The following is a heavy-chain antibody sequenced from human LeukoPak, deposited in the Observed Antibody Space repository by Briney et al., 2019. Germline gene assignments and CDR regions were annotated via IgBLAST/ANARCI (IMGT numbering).Heavy chain of an antibody. CDR1: GGAISNYY. CDR2: IYYSGST. D-gene: IGHD6-6*01. CDR3: ARKRFIAAGGFDP. J-gene: IGHJ5*02. V-gene: IGHV4-59*01. Sequence: SETLSLTCTVSGGAISNYYWSWIRQPPGKGLEGIGYIYYSGSTNYNPSLRSRVTISVDTSKNQFSLKLSSVTAADTAVYYCARKRFIAAGGFDPWGQGTLVSVSS.